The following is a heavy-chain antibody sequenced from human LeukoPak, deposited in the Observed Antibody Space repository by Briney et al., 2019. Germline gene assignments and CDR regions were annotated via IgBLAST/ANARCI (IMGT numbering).Heavy chain of an antibody. V-gene: IGHV1-2*02. Sequence: ASVTVSFKASGYTFTVYDMHWVRQAPGQGLEWMGGINPNSGGTNYAPKFQGTVSMTRDTSISTAYMALSRLRSDHTAVYSCATPHDSGDYSFGYWGQEPWSPSPQ. CDR2: INPNSGGT. D-gene: IGHD4-17*01. CDR3: ATPHDSGDYSFGY. CDR1: GYTFTVYD. J-gene: IGHJ4*01.